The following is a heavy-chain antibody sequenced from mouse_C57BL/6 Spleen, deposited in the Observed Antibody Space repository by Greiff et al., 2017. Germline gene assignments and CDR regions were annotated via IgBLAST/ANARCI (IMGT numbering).Heavy chain of an antibody. J-gene: IGHJ3*01. CDR1: GYTFTSYW. V-gene: IGHV1-55*01. D-gene: IGHD1-1*01. CDR3: ARWATYGSSFAWFAY. Sequence: QVQLQQPGAELVKPGASVKMSCKASGYTFTSYWITWVKQRPGQGLEWIGDIYPGSGSTNYNEKFKCKATLTVDTSSSTAYMQLRSLTSEDSAVYYCARWATYGSSFAWFAYWGQGTLVTVSA. CDR2: IYPGSGST.